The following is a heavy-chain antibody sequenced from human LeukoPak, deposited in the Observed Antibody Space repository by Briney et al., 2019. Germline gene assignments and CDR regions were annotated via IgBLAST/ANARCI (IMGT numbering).Heavy chain of an antibody. CDR2: ISYSESP. CDR1: GGSISSYY. D-gene: IGHD3-16*01. J-gene: IGHJ6*02. Sequence: SETLSLTCTVSGGSISSYYWSWIRQPPGKGLEWIGYISYSESPRYNPSLKSRVTISVDKSKNQLSLSLTSVTAADTAVYYCARENSYAMDVWSQGTTVTVSS. V-gene: IGHV4-59*12. CDR3: ARENSYAMDV.